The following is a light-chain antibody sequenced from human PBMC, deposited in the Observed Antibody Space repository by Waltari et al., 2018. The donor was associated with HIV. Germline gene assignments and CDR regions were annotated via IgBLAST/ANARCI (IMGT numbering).Light chain of an antibody. CDR2: KAS. CDR1: PSISSW. Sequence: DIQMNQSPSPLSASVGVRVTITCRASPSISSWLAWYQQKPGKAPKLLIYKASSLESGVPSRFSGSGSGTQFTLTISSLQPDDFATYYCQQYNSYWTFGQGTKVEIK. V-gene: IGKV1-5*03. CDR3: QQYNSYWT. J-gene: IGKJ1*01.